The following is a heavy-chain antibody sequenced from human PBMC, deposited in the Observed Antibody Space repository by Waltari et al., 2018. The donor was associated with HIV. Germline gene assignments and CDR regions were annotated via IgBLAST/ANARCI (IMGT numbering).Heavy chain of an antibody. V-gene: IGHV4-4*02. CDR1: GGSITSSNW. Sequence: QVQLQESGPGLVKPSGTLSLTCAVSGGSITSSNWWSWVRPPPGKGLEWIGEIYHSGSTNYNPSLKSRVTISLDKSKNQFSLKLSSVTAADTALYYCAGSRSSGSSVYYGMDVWGQGTTVTVSS. CDR2: IYHSGST. D-gene: IGHD3-22*01. CDR3: AGSRSSGSSVYYGMDV. J-gene: IGHJ6*02.